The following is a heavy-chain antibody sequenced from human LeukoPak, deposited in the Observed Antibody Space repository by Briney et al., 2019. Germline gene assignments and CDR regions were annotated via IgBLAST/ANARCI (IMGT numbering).Heavy chain of an antibody. CDR2: INHSGST. D-gene: IGHD3-22*01. CDR3: ARVQYYYDSSGYWGAAYYFDY. V-gene: IGHV4-34*01. J-gene: IGHJ4*02. Sequence: SETLSLTCAVYGGSFSGYYWSWIRQPPGKGLEWIGEINHSGSTAYNPSLKSRVTISIDMSRNQFSLKLSSVTAADTAVYYCARVQYYYDSSGYWGAAYYFDYWGQGTLVTVSS. CDR1: GGSFSGYY.